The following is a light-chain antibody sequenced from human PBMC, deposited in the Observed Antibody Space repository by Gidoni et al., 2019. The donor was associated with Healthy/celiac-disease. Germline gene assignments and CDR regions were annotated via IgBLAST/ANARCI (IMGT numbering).Light chain of an antibody. J-gene: IGKJ4*01. CDR3: QQYDHLPLP. CDR2: DAS. V-gene: IGKV1-33*01. CDR1: QDISNY. Sequence: DIQMTQSPSALSASVGDRVTITCQASQDISNYLNWYQQKPGKAPKLLIYDASNLETGVPSRFSGSGSGTDFTFTISLLQPADIATYYCQQYDHLPLPFGGGTKVEIK.